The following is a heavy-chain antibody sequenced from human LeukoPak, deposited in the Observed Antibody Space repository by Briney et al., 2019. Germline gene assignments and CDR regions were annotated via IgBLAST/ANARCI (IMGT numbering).Heavy chain of an antibody. CDR2: ISPNSGDT. D-gene: IGHD3-3*01. V-gene: IGHV1-2*02. J-gene: IGHJ4*02. Sequence: GASVTVSCKASRYAFTGYSIHWLRQAPGQGLEWMGWISPNSGDTNYAQKFQGRVTMTRYTSVTSAYMELTSLTSDDTAIYYCATRGPYFDFWSGPISYFDPWGQGTLVTVSS. CDR3: ATRGPYFDFWSGPISYFDP. CDR1: RYAFTGYS.